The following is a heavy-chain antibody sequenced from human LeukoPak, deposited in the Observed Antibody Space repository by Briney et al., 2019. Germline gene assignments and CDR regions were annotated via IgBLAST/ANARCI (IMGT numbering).Heavy chain of an antibody. D-gene: IGHD2-8*01. V-gene: IGHV4-34*01. CDR1: GGSFSGYY. CDR2: INHSGST. J-gene: IGHJ3*02. Sequence: SETLSLTCAVYGGSFSGYYWSWIRQPPGKGLEWIGEINHSGSTNYNPSLKSRVTISVDTSKNQFSLKLSSVTAADTAVYYCARAKWSHPDAFDIWGRGTMVTVSS. CDR3: ARAKWSHPDAFDI.